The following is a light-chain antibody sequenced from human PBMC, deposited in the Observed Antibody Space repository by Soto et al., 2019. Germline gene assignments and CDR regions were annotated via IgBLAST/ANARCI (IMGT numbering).Light chain of an antibody. Sequence: EIVMTQSPATLSVSPGERATLSCRASQSISSSLAWYQQKPGQAPTLLIYGASIRATGIPARFSGSGSGTEFTLTISSLQSEDFAVYYCQQYNNWLITFGQGTRLEIK. CDR2: GAS. CDR1: QSISSS. CDR3: QQYNNWLIT. J-gene: IGKJ5*01. V-gene: IGKV3-15*01.